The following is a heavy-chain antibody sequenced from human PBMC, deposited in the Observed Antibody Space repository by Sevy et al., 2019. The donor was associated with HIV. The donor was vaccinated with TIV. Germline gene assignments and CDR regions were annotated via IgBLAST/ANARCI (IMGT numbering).Heavy chain of an antibody. V-gene: IGHV1-46*01. CDR1: GYSFTSYE. CDR2: INPSGGST. Sequence: ASVKVSCKASGYSFTSYEMEWVRQAPGQGLEWMGIINPSGGSTGYAQSFQGRVILPRDTSTDKVYIELKSLRSEDTAVYYCARLRSCGGDCYYFDYWGQGTLVTVSS. J-gene: IGHJ4*02. CDR3: ARLRSCGGDCYYFDY. D-gene: IGHD2-21*02.